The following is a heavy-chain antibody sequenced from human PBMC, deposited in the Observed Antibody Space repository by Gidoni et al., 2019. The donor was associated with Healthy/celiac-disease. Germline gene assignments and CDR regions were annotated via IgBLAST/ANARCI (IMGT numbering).Heavy chain of an antibody. CDR1: GYTLTELS. J-gene: IGHJ2*01. Sequence: QVQLVQSGAEVKKPGASVKVSCKVSGYTLTELSMHWVRQAPGKGLERMGGFDPEDGETIYAQKFQGRVTMTEDTSTDTAYMELSSLRSEDTAVYYCATLSQDGDYAPGYWYFDLWGRGTLVTVSS. CDR3: ATLSQDGDYAPGYWYFDL. CDR2: FDPEDGET. V-gene: IGHV1-24*01. D-gene: IGHD4-17*01.